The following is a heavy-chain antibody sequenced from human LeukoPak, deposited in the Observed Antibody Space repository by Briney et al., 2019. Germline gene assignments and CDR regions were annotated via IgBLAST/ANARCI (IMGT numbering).Heavy chain of an antibody. CDR1: GDSDSSNSAA. D-gene: IGHD1-14*01. J-gene: IGHJ3*02. CDR3: ARSSGIYAFDI. V-gene: IGHV6-1*01. CDR2: TNYGYDWSN. Sequence: SQTLSLTCAISGDSDSSNSAAGNWIRQSPSRVLVWQGRTNYGYDWSNDYAVSVKSRITINPVTSKNKCSLQLNSVTPEDTALYYCARSSGIYAFDIWGQGTMVTVSS.